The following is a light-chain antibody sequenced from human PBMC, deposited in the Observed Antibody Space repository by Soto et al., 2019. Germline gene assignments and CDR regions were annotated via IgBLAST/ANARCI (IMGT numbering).Light chain of an antibody. CDR1: QDISSW. CDR3: QQTNSSPPT. J-gene: IGKJ1*01. CDR2: AAS. Sequence: DIQMTQSPSSVSASVGDRVTITCRASQDISSWLAWYQQKPGKAPNLLIYAASSLQSGVPSRFSGSASGTDSPLTINRLQPENIANYYCQQTNSSPPTVGQGTKVEVQ. V-gene: IGKV1-12*01.